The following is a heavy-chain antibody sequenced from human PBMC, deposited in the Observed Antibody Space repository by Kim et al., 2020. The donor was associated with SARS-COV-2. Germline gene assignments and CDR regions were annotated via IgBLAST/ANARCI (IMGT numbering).Heavy chain of an antibody. J-gene: IGHJ5*02. V-gene: IGHV7-4-1*02. CDR2: INTNTGNP. CDR3: ARETETRSQLLEWSFDP. Sequence: ASVKVSCKASGYTFTSYAMNWVRQAPGQGLEWMGWINTNTGNPTYAQGFTGRFVFSLHTSVSTAYLQISSLKAEDTAVYYCARETETRSQLLEWSFDPWGQGTLVTVSS. CDR1: GYTFTSYA. D-gene: IGHD2-2*01.